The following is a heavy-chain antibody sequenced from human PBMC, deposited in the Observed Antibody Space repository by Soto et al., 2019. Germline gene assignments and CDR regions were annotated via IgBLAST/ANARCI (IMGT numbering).Heavy chain of an antibody. V-gene: IGHV3-23*01. Sequence: EVQLLESGGGLVQPGGSLRLSCAASGFTFSTYAMNWVRQAPGKGLEWVSGISGSGDSTYYADSVKGRFTVSRDNPKNTLYLQMNSLRAEDTAVFYCAKERSSGWSFDYWVQGTLVTVSS. CDR3: AKERSSGWSFDY. CDR2: ISGSGDST. D-gene: IGHD6-19*01. CDR1: GFTFSTYA. J-gene: IGHJ4*02.